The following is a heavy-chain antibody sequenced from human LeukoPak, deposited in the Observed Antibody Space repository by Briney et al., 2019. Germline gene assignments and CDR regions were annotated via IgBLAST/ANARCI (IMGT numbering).Heavy chain of an antibody. Sequence: PSETLSLTCTVYGGSFSGYYWSWIRQPPGKGLEWIGEINHSGSTNYNPSLKSRVTISVDTSKNQFSLKLSSVTAADTAVYYCARSPGDYDFWSGYYTYLFDYWGQGTLVTVSS. CDR3: ARSPGDYDFWSGYYTYLFDY. V-gene: IGHV4-34*01. J-gene: IGHJ4*02. CDR1: GGSFSGYY. CDR2: INHSGST. D-gene: IGHD3-3*01.